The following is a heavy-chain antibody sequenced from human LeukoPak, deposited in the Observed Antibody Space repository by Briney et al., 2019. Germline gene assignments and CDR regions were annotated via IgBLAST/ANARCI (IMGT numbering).Heavy chain of an antibody. CDR1: AGSISSYF. CDR2: IYTTGST. D-gene: IGHD2-15*01. CDR3: ASDCSGGSCYDY. V-gene: IGHV4-4*07. Sequence: SETLSLTCTVAAGSISSYFWSWIRQPAGKGLEWIGRIYTTGSTSYNPSLKSRVTMSVDTSKNQFSLKLSSVTAADTAVYYCASDCSGGSCYDYWGQGTMVTVSS. J-gene: IGHJ4*02.